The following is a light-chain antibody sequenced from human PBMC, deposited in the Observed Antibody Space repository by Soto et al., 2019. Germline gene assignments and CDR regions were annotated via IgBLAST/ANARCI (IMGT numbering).Light chain of an antibody. CDR2: DVS. J-gene: IGLJ2*01. CDR1: SSDIGGYNY. V-gene: IGLV2-14*01. Sequence: QSVLTQPASVSGSPGQSITISCTGTSSDIGGYNYVSWYQQHPGKAPKLMIYDVSNRPSGVSNRFSGSKSVNTASLTISGLQAEDEADYYFSSQAVSSTLVFGGGTKLTVL. CDR3: SSQAVSSTLV.